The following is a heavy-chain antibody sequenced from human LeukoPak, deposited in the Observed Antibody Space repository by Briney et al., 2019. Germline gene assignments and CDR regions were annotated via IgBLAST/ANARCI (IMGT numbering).Heavy chain of an antibody. D-gene: IGHD3-16*01. V-gene: IGHV3-64*01. CDR1: GFTFSSYA. J-gene: IGHJ6*03. CDR2: ISSNGGST. Sequence: GGSLRLSCAASGFTFSSYAMHWVRQAPGKGLEYVSAISSNGGSTYYANSVKGRCTIPRDNSKNTLYLQMGSLRAEDMAVYYCARGGFDYYYMDVWGKGTTVTVSS. CDR3: ARGGFDYYYMDV.